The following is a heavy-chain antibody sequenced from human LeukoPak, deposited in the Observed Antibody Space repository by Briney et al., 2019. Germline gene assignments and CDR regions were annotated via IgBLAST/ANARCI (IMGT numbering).Heavy chain of an antibody. CDR2: ISSSGSTI. V-gene: IGHV3-11*01. D-gene: IGHD6-13*01. J-gene: IGHJ4*02. Sequence: GGSLRLSCAASGSTFSDYYMSWIRQAPGKGLEWVSYISSSGSTIYYADSVKGRFTISRDNAKNSLYLQMNSLRSDDTAVYYCARDYVGTAAAGEPEPADYWGQGTLVTVSS. CDR3: ARDYVGTAAAGEPEPADY. CDR1: GSTFSDYY.